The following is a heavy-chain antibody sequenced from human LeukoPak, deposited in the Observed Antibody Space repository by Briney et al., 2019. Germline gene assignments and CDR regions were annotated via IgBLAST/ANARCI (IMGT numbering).Heavy chain of an antibody. CDR1: GYTFTSYG. CDR3: ARDPHIAAAGYNWFDP. D-gene: IGHD6-13*01. Sequence: GASVKVSCKASGYTFTSYGISWVRQAPGQGLEWMGWISAYNGNTNHAQKLQGRVTMTTDTSTSTAYMELRSLRSDDTAVYYCARDPHIAAAGYNWFDPWGQGTLVTVSS. CDR2: ISAYNGNT. J-gene: IGHJ5*02. V-gene: IGHV1-18*04.